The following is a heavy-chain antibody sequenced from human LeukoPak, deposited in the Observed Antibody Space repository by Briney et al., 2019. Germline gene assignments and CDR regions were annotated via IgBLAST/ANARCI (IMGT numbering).Heavy chain of an antibody. J-gene: IGHJ6*02. CDR1: GYPFSAHF. CDR3: ARDRRLLGAGIAAAGTIYYYYGMDV. Sequence: GASVKVSCKASGYPFSAHFLNWVRQAPGQGLEWMGNIDTTTGNPRYAQDFTGRFVFSLDTSVSTAYLQISSLKAEDTAVYYCARDRRLLGAGIAAAGTIYYYYGMDVWGQGTTVTVSS. CDR2: IDTTTGNP. V-gene: IGHV7-4-1*02. D-gene: IGHD6-13*01.